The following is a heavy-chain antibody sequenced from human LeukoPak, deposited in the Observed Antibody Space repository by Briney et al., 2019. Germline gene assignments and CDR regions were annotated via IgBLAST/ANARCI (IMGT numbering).Heavy chain of an antibody. CDR3: ARNFPTYSSSSGVDY. J-gene: IGHJ4*02. CDR2: ISAYHGNT. CDR1: GYTFTSYG. V-gene: IGHV1-18*01. D-gene: IGHD6-6*01. Sequence: GASVKVACKASGYTFTSYGISWVRQAPGQGLEWMGWISAYHGNTNYAQKLQGRVTMTTDTSTSTAYMQLRSLRSDDTAVYYCARNFPTYSSSSGVDYWGQGTLVTVSS.